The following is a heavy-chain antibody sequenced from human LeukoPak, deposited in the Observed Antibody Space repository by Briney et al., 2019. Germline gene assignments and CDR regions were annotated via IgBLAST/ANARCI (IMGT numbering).Heavy chain of an antibody. J-gene: IGHJ4*02. Sequence: GGSLRLSCVASGFTFSNFAMNWVRQAPGKGLEGVSSITYNGANSYYADSVKGRFTISRDSSKNTLYLQMNSLRAEDTAVYYCAKESVGYVPVDWGQGTLVIVSS. V-gene: IGHV3-23*01. CDR1: GFTFSNFA. CDR3: AKESVGYVPVD. CDR2: ITYNGANS. D-gene: IGHD3-10*02.